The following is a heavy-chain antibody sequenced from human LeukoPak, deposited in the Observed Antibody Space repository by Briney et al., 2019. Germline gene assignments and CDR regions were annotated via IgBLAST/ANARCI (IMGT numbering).Heavy chain of an antibody. CDR1: GFTFSSYS. V-gene: IGHV3-21*01. Sequence: GGSLRLSCAASGFTFSSYSMNWVRQAPGKGLEWVSSISSSSSYIYYADSVKGRFTISRDNAKNSLYLQMNSLRTEDTAVYYCARDPDYGGNRGYWGQGTLVTVSS. CDR3: ARDPDYGGNRGY. J-gene: IGHJ4*02. CDR2: ISSSSSYI. D-gene: IGHD4-23*01.